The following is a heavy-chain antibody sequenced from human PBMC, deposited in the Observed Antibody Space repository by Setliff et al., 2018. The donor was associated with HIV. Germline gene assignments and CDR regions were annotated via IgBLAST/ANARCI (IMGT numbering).Heavy chain of an antibody. CDR1: GFTFSSYS. CDR2: ISSSSSYI. J-gene: IGHJ6*02. D-gene: IGHD5-18*01. CDR3: ARSAIGYYYYGMDV. Sequence: LRLSCAASGFTFSSYSMNWVRQAPGKGLEWVSSISSSSSYIYYADSVKGRFTISRDNSKNTPYLQMNSLRAEDTAVYYCARSAIGYYYYGMDVWGQGTLVTVSS. V-gene: IGHV3-21*01.